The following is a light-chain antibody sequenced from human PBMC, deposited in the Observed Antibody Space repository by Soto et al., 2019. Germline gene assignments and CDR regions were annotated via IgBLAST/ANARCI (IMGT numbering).Light chain of an antibody. Sequence: NFMLTQPHSVSESPGKTVPTSCPASGASIASNYVQWYQQRPGRAPTTVIYEDNQRPSVVPDRFSGSIDSSSNSASLTISGLKTEDEADYYCQSYDSSKGVFGGGTKLTVL. V-gene: IGLV6-57*02. J-gene: IGLJ2*01. CDR2: EDN. CDR1: GASIASNY. CDR3: QSYDSSKGV.